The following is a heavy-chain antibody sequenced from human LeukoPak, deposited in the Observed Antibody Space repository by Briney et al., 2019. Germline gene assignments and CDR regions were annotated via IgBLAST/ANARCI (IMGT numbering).Heavy chain of an antibody. J-gene: IGHJ4*02. CDR1: GFTFSAYG. Sequence: GGSLRLSCAASGFTFSAYGIHWVRQAPGKGLEWVAIIWYDGSNKYYADSVRGRFTVSRDNSKNTLFLEMNSLRAEDSAVYYCARAIYNSDRTDFDYWGQGTLVTVSS. CDR3: ARAIYNSDRTDFDY. CDR2: IWYDGSNK. D-gene: IGHD2/OR15-2a*01. V-gene: IGHV3-33*01.